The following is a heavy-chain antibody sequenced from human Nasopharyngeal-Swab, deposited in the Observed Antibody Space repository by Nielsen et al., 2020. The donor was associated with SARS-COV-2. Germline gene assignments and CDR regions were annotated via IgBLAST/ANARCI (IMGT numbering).Heavy chain of an antibody. CDR2: IYYSGSI. Sequence: WIRQPPGKGLEWIGSIYYSGSIYYNPSLKSRVTISIDTSKTQFSLKLSSVTAADTAVYYCASIAAAGAPGYWGQGTLVTVSS. D-gene: IGHD6-13*01. J-gene: IGHJ4*02. V-gene: IGHV4-39*01. CDR3: ASIAAAGAPGY.